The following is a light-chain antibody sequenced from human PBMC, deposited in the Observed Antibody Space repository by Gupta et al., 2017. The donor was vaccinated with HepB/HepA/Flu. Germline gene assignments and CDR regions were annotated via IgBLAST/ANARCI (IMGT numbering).Light chain of an antibody. J-gene: IGKJ4*01. CDR2: YPS. Sequence: EIVLTQSPDFQSVTPKEKITITCRASQSIGSYLNSSQQKAEQTPKLLIKYPSQSCSPLPSRIRGSGSGTDLTLTIDILEGEDAATYYSLRRSSLPDTFGRGTKLEIK. V-gene: IGKV6-21*01. CDR1: QSIGSY. CDR3: LRRSSLPDT.